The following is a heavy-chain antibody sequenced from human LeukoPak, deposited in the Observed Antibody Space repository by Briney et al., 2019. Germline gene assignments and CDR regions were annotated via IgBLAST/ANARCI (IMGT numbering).Heavy chain of an antibody. CDR2: ISSSSSYI. V-gene: IGHV3-21*01. J-gene: IGHJ4*02. D-gene: IGHD5-12*01. Sequence: GGSLRLSCAASGFTFSSYSMNWVRQAPGKGLEWVSSISSSSSYIYYADSVKGRFTISRDNAKNSLYLQMNSLRAEDTAVYYGARLFSGYGRGDWGQGTLVTVSS. CDR1: GFTFSSYS. CDR3: ARLFSGYGRGD.